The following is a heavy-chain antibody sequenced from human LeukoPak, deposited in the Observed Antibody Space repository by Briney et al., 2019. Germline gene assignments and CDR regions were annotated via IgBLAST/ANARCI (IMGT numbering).Heavy chain of an antibody. J-gene: IGHJ4*02. V-gene: IGHV5-10-1*01. CDR3: TRQQLLVSPFDY. D-gene: IGHD6-19*01. CDR2: IVPSESFT. Sequence: GESLKISRRGSEFRFTNYWLNLVRQMPGRGLEWMWRIVPSESFTNYSPSFQGHVTITADKSTNTAHLQRKNLEASDTANYFCTRQQLLVSPFDYWGQGTLVTVSS. CDR1: EFRFTNYW.